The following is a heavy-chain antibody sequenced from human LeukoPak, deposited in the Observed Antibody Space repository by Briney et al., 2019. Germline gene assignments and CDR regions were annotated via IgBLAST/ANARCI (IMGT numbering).Heavy chain of an antibody. V-gene: IGHV3-30*18. Sequence: PGGSLRLSCAASGFTFSRHGMHWVRQDPVKGLEWVAVISYDGNVKYYADSVKGRFTISRDNSKNTLYLVMNSLRVEDTAIYYCAKDDEGGNSSRKTGPFDYWGQGTLVIVSS. D-gene: IGHD4-23*01. CDR2: ISYDGNVK. J-gene: IGHJ4*02. CDR3: AKDDEGGNSSRKTGPFDY. CDR1: GFTFSRHG.